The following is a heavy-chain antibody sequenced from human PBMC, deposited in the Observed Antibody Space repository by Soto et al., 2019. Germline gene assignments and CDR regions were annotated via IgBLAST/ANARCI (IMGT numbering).Heavy chain of an antibody. Sequence: SETLSLTCTVSGGSISSSSYYWGWIRQPPGKGLEWIGSIYYSGSTYYNPSLKSRVTVSVDTSKNQFSLKLSSVTAADTAVYYCARPGNYYDSSGKAAFDIWGQGTVVTVSS. J-gene: IGHJ3*02. D-gene: IGHD3-22*01. CDR2: IYYSGST. V-gene: IGHV4-39*01. CDR1: GGSISSSSYY. CDR3: ARPGNYYDSSGKAAFDI.